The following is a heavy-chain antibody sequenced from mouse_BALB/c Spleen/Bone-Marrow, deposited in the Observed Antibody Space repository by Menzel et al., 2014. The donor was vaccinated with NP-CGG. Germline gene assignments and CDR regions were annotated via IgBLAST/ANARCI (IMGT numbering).Heavy chain of an antibody. Sequence: VQLQQSGPELGKPGASVKMSCKASGYTLSSYVIHWVKQKPGQGLEWIGYINPYNDGTKYNEKFKGKATLTSDKSSSTAYIDLSSLTSEDSAVYYCAREADGYYVGAMDYWGQGTSVTVSS. CDR3: AREADGYYVGAMDY. D-gene: IGHD2-3*01. CDR1: GYTLSSYV. J-gene: IGHJ4*01. CDR2: INPYNDGT. V-gene: IGHV1-14*01.